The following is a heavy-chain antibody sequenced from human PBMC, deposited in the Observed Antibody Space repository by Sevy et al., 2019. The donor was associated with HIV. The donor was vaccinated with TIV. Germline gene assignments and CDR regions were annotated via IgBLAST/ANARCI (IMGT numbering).Heavy chain of an antibody. Sequence: SETLSLTCTVSGGSISSYYWSWIRQPPGKGLEWIGYIYYSGSTNYNPSLKSRVTISVDTSKSQFYLKLSSVTAADTVVYYCARVPSGSYRNYYYYYMDVWGKGTTVTVSS. CDR2: IYYSGST. V-gene: IGHV4-59*01. D-gene: IGHD1-26*01. CDR3: ARVPSGSYRNYYYYYMDV. CDR1: GGSISSYY. J-gene: IGHJ6*03.